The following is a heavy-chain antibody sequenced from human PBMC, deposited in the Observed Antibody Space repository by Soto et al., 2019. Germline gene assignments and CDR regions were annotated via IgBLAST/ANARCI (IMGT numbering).Heavy chain of an antibody. CDR2: IGTAGDT. J-gene: IGHJ6*02. Sequence: QPGGSLRLSCAASGFTFSSYDMHWVRQATGKGLEWVSAIGTAGDTYYPGSVKGRFTISRENAKNSLYLQMNSLRAEDTAVYYCARTGYDFWSGYDYYGMDVWGQGTTVTVSS. D-gene: IGHD3-3*01. CDR3: ARTGYDFWSGYDYYGMDV. V-gene: IGHV3-13*01. CDR1: GFTFSSYD.